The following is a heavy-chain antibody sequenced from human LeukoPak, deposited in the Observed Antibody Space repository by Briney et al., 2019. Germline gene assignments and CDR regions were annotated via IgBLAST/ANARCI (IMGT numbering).Heavy chain of an antibody. Sequence: GGSLRLSCAAPGFTFSSYAMHWVRQAPGKGLEWVAVISYDGSNKYYADSVKGRFTISRDNSKNTLYLQMNSLGAEDTAVYYCARDGLLGYFDYWGQGTLVTVSS. CDR2: ISYDGSNK. V-gene: IGHV3-30-3*01. J-gene: IGHJ4*02. CDR1: GFTFSSYA. CDR3: ARDGLLGYFDY.